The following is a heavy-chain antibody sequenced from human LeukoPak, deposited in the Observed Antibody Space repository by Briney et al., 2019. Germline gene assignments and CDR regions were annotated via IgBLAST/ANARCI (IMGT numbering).Heavy chain of an antibody. Sequence: GESLKISCKGSGYSFTSYWIAWLRQMPGKGLEWMGVIYPGESNTKYSPSFQGQVTISADKSTSTAYLQWSSLKASDTAMYYCATVPRIPAVGNTEYFRHWGQGTLVTVSS. V-gene: IGHV5-51*01. CDR1: GYSFTSYW. J-gene: IGHJ1*01. CDR3: ATVPRIPAVGNTEYFRH. CDR2: IYPGESNT. D-gene: IGHD6-13*01.